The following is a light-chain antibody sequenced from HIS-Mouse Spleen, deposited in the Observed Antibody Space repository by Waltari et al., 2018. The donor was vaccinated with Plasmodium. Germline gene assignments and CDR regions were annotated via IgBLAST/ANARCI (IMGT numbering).Light chain of an antibody. CDR2: DAS. J-gene: IGKJ3*01. V-gene: IGKV3-11*01. CDR3: QQYNNWSFT. Sequence: EIVLTQSPATLSLSPGERATLSCRASQSVSSYFAWYQQKPGQAPRLLIYDASNRATGIPARFSGSGSGTDFTLTISSLEPEDFAVYYCQQYNNWSFTFGPGTKVDIK. CDR1: QSVSSY.